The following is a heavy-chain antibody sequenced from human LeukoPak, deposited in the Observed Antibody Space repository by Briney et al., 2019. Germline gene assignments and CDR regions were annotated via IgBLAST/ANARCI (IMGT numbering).Heavy chain of an antibody. J-gene: IGHJ3*02. V-gene: IGHV4-39*01. Sequence: TLSLTCTVSGGSISSSSYYWGWIRQPPGKGLEWIGSIYYSGSSYYNPSLKSRVTISIDTSKNQFSLKLSSVTAADTAVYYCAGQAQELRYFDWLPNAFDIWGQGTMVTVSS. CDR1: GGSISSSSYY. CDR2: IYYSGSS. D-gene: IGHD3-9*01. CDR3: AGQAQELRYFDWLPNAFDI.